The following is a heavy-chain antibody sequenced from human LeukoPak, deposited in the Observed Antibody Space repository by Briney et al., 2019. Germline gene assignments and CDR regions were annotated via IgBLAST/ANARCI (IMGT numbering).Heavy chain of an antibody. CDR3: AKWDTYYDSSGYYFY. CDR2: ISGSGGST. Sequence: PGGSLRLSCAASGFTFSNYAMRWVRQAPGKGLEWVSAISGSGGSTYYADSVKGRFTISRDNSKNTLYLQMNSLRAEDTAVYYCAKWDTYYDSSGYYFYWGQGTLVTVSS. V-gene: IGHV3-23*01. J-gene: IGHJ4*02. CDR1: GFTFSNYA. D-gene: IGHD3-22*01.